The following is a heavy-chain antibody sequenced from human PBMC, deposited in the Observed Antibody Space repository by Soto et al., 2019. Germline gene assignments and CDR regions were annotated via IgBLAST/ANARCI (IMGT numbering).Heavy chain of an antibody. D-gene: IGHD2-15*01. J-gene: IGHJ5*02. CDR2: IYYSGST. CDR3: ARHVPNPVEDPWFDL. V-gene: IGHV4-39*01. Sequence: PSQLISLTKTVSEGSISSSSYYCVWKSQPPGKGLEWIGSIYYSGSTYYNPSLKSRVTISVDTSKNQFSLKLSSVTAADTAVYYCARHVPNPVEDPWFDLWGQGTLVSVYS. CDR1: EGSISSSSYY.